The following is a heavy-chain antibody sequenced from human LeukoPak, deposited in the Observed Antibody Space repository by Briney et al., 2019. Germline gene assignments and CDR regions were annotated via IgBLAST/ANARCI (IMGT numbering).Heavy chain of an antibody. CDR3: ARRNGWSLTFDY. V-gene: IGHV1-18*01. D-gene: IGHD6-19*01. J-gene: IGHJ4*02. CDR1: GYTFTSYG. Sequence: GASVKVSCKASGYTFTSYGISWVRQAPAQGLEWMGWISAYNGNTNYAQKLQGRVAMTTDTSTSTASMELRSLRSDDTAVYYCARRNGWSLTFDYWGQGTLVTVSS. CDR2: ISAYNGNT.